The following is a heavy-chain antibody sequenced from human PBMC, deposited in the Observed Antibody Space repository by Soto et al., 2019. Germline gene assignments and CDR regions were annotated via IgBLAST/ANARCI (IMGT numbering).Heavy chain of an antibody. D-gene: IGHD6-19*01. Sequence: QVQLVESGGGVVQPGRSLKLSCAASGFTFSSYAMHWVRQAPGKGLEWVAVISYDGSNKYYADSVKGRFTISRDNSTNTLDLQMNSLRAEDTAVYYCARDNSPYSSGWHNRHFDYWGQGTLVTVSS. CDR2: ISYDGSNK. CDR1: GFTFSSYA. V-gene: IGHV3-30-3*01. J-gene: IGHJ4*02. CDR3: ARDNSPYSSGWHNRHFDY.